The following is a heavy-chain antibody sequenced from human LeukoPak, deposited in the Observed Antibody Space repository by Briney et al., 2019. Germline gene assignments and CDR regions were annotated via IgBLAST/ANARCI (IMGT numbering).Heavy chain of an antibody. Sequence: SETLSLTCTVSGGSISSSSYYWGWIRQPPGKGLEWIGSIYYSGSTYYNPSLKGRVTMSADTSKNQFSLRLSSVTAADTAVYYCARGSDFGDFWGQGTLVTVSS. CDR1: GGSISSSSYY. J-gene: IGHJ4*02. V-gene: IGHV4-39*07. D-gene: IGHD4-17*01. CDR2: IYYSGST. CDR3: ARGSDFGDF.